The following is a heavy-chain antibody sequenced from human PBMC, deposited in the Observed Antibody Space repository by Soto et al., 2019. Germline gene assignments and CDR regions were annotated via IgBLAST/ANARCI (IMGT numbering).Heavy chain of an antibody. CDR1: GFTFSSYA. J-gene: IGHJ6*02. CDR3: AKEYSGYDLGYYYGMDV. D-gene: IGHD5-12*01. CDR2: ISGSGGST. V-gene: IGHV3-23*01. Sequence: GGSLRLSCAASGFTFSSYAMSWVRQAPGKGLEWVSAISGSGGSTYYADSVKGRFTISRDNSKNTLYLQMNSQRAEDTAVYYCAKEYSGYDLGYYYGMDVWGQGTTVTVSS.